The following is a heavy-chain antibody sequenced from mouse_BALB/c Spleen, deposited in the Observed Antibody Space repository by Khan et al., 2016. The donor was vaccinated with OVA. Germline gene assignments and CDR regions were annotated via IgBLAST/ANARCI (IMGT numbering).Heavy chain of an antibody. CDR2: INTYNGGT. Sequence: VQLKESGPELVKPGDSVKMSCKASGYTFTNYVLYWVKRKPGQGLEWIGYINTYNGGTKYNETFKVKATLASDKSYIPAYMELSSLTSEDSTVDYCARGNGQSDYFDYWGQGTTLTLSS. CDR3: ARGNGQSDYFDY. V-gene: IGHV1S136*01. J-gene: IGHJ2*01. D-gene: IGHD1-1*01. CDR1: GYTFTNYV.